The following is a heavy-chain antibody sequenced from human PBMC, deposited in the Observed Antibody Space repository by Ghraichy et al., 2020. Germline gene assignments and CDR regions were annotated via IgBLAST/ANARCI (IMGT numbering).Heavy chain of an antibody. J-gene: IGHJ6*02. CDR1: GFTFSSYA. D-gene: IGHD2-2*01. Sequence: GESLNISCAASGFTFSSYAMSWVRQAPGKGLEWVSAISGSGGSTYYADSVKGRFTISRDNSKNTLYLQMNSLRAEDTAVYYCAKGVVPEDVWGQGTTVTVSS. CDR2: ISGSGGST. CDR3: AKGVVPEDV. V-gene: IGHV3-23*01.